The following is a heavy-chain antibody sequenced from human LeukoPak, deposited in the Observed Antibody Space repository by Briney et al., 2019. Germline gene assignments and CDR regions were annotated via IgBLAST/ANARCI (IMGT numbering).Heavy chain of an antibody. J-gene: IGHJ4*02. D-gene: IGHD1-26*01. CDR3: ARGGKWDVTPFDY. CDR1: GFTFSSYA. Sequence: GGSLRLSCAASGFTFSSYAMSWVRQAPGKGLEWVSAISGSGGSTYYADSVKGRFTISRDNSKNTLYLQVNSLRAEDTAVYYCARGGKWDVTPFDYWGQGTLVTVSS. CDR2: ISGSGGST. V-gene: IGHV3-23*01.